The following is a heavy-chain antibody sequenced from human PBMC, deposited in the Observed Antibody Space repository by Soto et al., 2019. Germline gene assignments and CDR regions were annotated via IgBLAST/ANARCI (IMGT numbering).Heavy chain of an antibody. Sequence: PGGSLRLSCAASGFTFSSYAMHWVRQAPGKGLEWVAVISYDGSNKYYADSVKGRFTISRDNSKNTLYLQMNSLRAEDTAVYYCARDSWLLTIKYYFDYWGQGTLVTVSS. CDR1: GFTFSSYA. CDR2: ISYDGSNK. J-gene: IGHJ4*02. CDR3: ARDSWLLTIKYYFDY. V-gene: IGHV3-30-3*01. D-gene: IGHD3-22*01.